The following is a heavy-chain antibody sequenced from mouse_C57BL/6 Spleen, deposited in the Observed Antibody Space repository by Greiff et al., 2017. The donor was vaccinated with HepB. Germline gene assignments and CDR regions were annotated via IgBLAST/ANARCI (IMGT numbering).Heavy chain of an antibody. Sequence: VQLQQSGPELVKPGASVKISCKASGYAFSSSWMNWVKQTPGKGLEWIGRIYPGDGDTNYNGKFKGKATLTADKSSSTAYMQLSSLTSEDSAVYFCARVGREYFDVWGTGTTVTVSS. CDR2: IYPGDGDT. CDR3: ARVGREYFDV. V-gene: IGHV1-82*01. J-gene: IGHJ1*03. CDR1: GYAFSSSW. D-gene: IGHD4-1*01.